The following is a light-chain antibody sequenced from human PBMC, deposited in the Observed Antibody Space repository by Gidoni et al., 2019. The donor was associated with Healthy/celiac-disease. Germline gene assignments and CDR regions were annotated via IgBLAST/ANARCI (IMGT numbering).Light chain of an antibody. V-gene: IGKV1-39*01. J-gene: IGKJ1*01. Sequence: IQITQSPSSLSASVGARVTITCRASQSIGIYLNWYQQKPGKAPKLLIYAASSLQSGVPSRLSGSGSGTDFTLTISSLQPEDIATYYCQQSYSTPWTFGQGTKVEIK. CDR3: QQSYSTPWT. CDR1: QSIGIY. CDR2: AAS.